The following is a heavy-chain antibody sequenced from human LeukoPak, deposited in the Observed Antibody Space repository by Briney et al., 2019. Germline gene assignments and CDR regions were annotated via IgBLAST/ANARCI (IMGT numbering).Heavy chain of an antibody. J-gene: IGHJ6*03. D-gene: IGHD4-11*01. CDR1: GFTFSSYA. CDR2: ISSSSSTI. CDR3: ARDYPSSNYPNYYYYMDV. Sequence: PGGSLRLSCAASGFTFSSYAMSWVRQAPGKGLEWVSYISSSSSTIYYADSVKGRFTISRDNAKNSLYLQMNSLRAEDTAVYYCARDYPSSNYPNYYYYMDVWGKGTTVTVSS. V-gene: IGHV3-48*01.